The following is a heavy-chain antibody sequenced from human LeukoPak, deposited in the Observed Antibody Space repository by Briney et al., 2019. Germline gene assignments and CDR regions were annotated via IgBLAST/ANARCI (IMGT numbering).Heavy chain of an antibody. CDR1: GFTFSRYS. V-gene: IGHV3-21*01. CDR3: ARDHCSSTSCYTGPNWFDH. D-gene: IGHD2-2*02. J-gene: IGHJ5*02. Sequence: GGSLRLSCAASGFTFSRYSMNWVRHAPGKGLECVSSISSSSSNIDNADSVKGRFTISRDNAKNSLYLQMNSLRAEDTAVYYCARDHCSSTSCYTGPNWFDHWGQGTLVTVSS. CDR2: ISSSSSNI.